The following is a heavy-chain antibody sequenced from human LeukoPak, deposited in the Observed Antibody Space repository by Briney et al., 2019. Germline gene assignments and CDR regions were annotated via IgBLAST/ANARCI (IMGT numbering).Heavy chain of an antibody. CDR1: GYTFTSYW. V-gene: IGHV5-51*01. D-gene: IGHD2-21*01. CDR3: ARVENSYYFDN. CDR2: IYPGDSDT. J-gene: IGHJ4*02. Sequence: GESLKISCKGSGYTFTSYWIGWVRQMPGKGLEWMGIIYPGDSDTRYSPSFQGQVTILADKSISTAYLQWSSLKASDTAMYYCARVENSYYFDNWGQGTLVTVSS.